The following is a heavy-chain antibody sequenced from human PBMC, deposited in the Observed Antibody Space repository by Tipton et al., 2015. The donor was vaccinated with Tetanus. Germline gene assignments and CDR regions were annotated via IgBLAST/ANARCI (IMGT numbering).Heavy chain of an antibody. V-gene: IGHV4-31*03. CDR2: IYFSGST. J-gene: IGHJ4*02. CDR1: GGSLSSGGYY. CDR3: ARDQARGARGWNYFDC. Sequence: GLVKPSQTLSLTCTVSGGSLSSGGYYWTWIRQHPGMGLEWIGDIYFSGSTYYNPSPKSRVTISADTSKNLFSLRLNSVTAADTAVYYCARDQARGARGWNYFDCWGQGTLVTVSS. D-gene: IGHD1-26*01.